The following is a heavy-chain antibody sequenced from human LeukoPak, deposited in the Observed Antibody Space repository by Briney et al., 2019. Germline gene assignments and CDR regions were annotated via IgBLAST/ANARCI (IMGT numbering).Heavy chain of an antibody. CDR2: IYYSGST. CDR3: ARERRDGYNRAVDY. CDR1: GGSISSYY. Sequence: SETLSLTCTVSGGSISSYYWSWIRQPPGQGLEWIGYIYYSGSTNYNPSLKSRVTISVDTSRNQFSLKLSSVTAADTAVYYCARERRDGYNRAVDYWGQGTLVTVSS. D-gene: IGHD5-24*01. J-gene: IGHJ4*02. V-gene: IGHV4-59*01.